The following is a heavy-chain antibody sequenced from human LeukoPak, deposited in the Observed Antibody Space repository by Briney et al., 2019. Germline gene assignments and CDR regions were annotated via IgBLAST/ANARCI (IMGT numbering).Heavy chain of an antibody. CDR2: IASHARDA. J-gene: IGHJ4*02. CDR3: ARDRLNRADCGTNCYSAVFDY. V-gene: IGHV3-30*03. Sequence: GGSLGLSCTISAFTFNKYDMNWVRQTPGKGLEWVAVIASHARDAHYSDSVKGRFTISRDNSKDTLYLQMNNLEVEDTAVYYCARDRLNRADCGTNCYSAVFDYWGQGALVTVSS. D-gene: IGHD2-21*01. CDR1: AFTFNKYD.